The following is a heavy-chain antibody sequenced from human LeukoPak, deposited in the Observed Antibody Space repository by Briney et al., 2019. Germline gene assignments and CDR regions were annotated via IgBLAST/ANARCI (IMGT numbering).Heavy chain of an antibody. CDR3: AKQRGATPYYFDY. Sequence: SETLPLTCTVSGYSFNSGYYWGWIRKAPEKGLEWIGNIHHSGSTYYNPSLKSHVTISVDSSKNEFSLKLNSVTAADTAVYYCAKQRGATPYYFDYWGQGTLVTVSS. J-gene: IGHJ4*02. V-gene: IGHV4-38-2*02. D-gene: IGHD1-26*01. CDR1: GYSFNSGYY. CDR2: IHHSGST.